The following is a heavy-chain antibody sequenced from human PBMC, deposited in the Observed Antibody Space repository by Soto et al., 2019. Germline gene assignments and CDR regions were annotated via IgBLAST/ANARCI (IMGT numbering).Heavy chain of an antibody. D-gene: IGHD2-21*01. CDR3: AKDRRGGEYPAFDL. CDR1: GFSVSDYA. J-gene: IGHJ3*01. Sequence: EVQLLESGGGLVQPGGFLRLTCAASGFSVSDYAMGWVRQAPGKGLEWVSLIRGDGGATYYAASVEGRLTTSRDTSENTVYLDMNYLRAEDTALYYCAKDRRGGEYPAFDLWGQGTMVTVSS. V-gene: IGHV3-23*01. CDR2: IRGDGGAT.